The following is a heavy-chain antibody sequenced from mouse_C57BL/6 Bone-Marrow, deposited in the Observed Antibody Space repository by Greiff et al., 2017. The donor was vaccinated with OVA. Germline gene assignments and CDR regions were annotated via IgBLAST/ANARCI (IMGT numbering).Heavy chain of an antibody. J-gene: IGHJ4*01. Sequence: EVQGVESGAGLVKPGASLTLSCAASGFTFSDYGMHWVRQAPVQGLEWVAYISRGSSTIYYADTVKGRFTLSRDNATNTLFLQMTSLRSEDTAMYYCARRRLIPYYAMDYWGQGTSVTVSS. CDR1: GFTFSDYG. V-gene: IGHV5-17*01. CDR2: ISRGSSTI. D-gene: IGHD2-2*01. CDR3: ARRRLIPYYAMDY.